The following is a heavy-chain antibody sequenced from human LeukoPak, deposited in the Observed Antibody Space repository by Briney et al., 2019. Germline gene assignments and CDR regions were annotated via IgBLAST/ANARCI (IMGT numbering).Heavy chain of an antibody. Sequence: GGSLRLSCAASGFTFSSYAMHWVRQAPGKGLEWVAVISYDGSNKYYADSVKGRFTISRDNSKNTLYLQMNSLRAEDTAVYYCAKEEVVPAAIPYYYYYYYMDVWGKGTTVTVSS. CDR3: AKEEVVPAAIPYYYYYYYMDV. CDR1: GFTFSSYA. CDR2: ISYDGSNK. D-gene: IGHD2-2*01. J-gene: IGHJ6*03. V-gene: IGHV3-30-3*01.